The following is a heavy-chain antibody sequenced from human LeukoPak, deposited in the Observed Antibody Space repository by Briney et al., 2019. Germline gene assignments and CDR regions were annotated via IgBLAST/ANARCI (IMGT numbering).Heavy chain of an antibody. V-gene: IGHV1-8*01. CDR2: MNPNSGNT. J-gene: IGHJ6*02. CDR1: GYTFTSYD. D-gene: IGHD3-10*01. Sequence: ASVKVSCKASGYTFTSYDINWVRQATGQGLEWMGWMNPNSGNTGYAQRFQGRVTMTRNTSISTAYMELSSLRSEDTAVYYCARGGASGWFGPGRDYYGMDVWGQGTTVTVSS. CDR3: ARGGASGWFGPGRDYYGMDV.